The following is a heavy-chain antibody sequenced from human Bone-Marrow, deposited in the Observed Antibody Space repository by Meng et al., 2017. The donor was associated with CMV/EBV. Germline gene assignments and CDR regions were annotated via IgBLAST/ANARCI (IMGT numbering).Heavy chain of an antibody. CDR2: IYYTGRT. Sequence: SETLSLTCTVSGGSVSAESYYWSWIRQPPGKGLEWIGYIYYTGRTTYNSSLESRVTISVDASKNQFSLRLTSVTAADTAVYYCARGRSVAQTWGPGKLVTGSS. D-gene: IGHD6-19*01. CDR3: ARGRSVAQT. CDR1: GGSVSAESYY. V-gene: IGHV4-61*01. J-gene: IGHJ5*02.